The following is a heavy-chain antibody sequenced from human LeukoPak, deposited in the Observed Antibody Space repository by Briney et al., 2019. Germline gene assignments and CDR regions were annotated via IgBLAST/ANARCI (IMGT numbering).Heavy chain of an antibody. CDR2: ISGSGGTT. CDR1: GFTFSSYA. CDR3: SRYCSTTTCPGYYYGMDI. Sequence: GGSLRLSCAASGFTFSSYAMSWVRQAPGKGLEWVSVISGSGGTTYYAESMKGRFTISRDNSKNTLYLQINSLRAEDTAVYFCSRYCSTTTCPGYYYGMDIWGQGTAVTVSS. D-gene: IGHD2-2*01. V-gene: IGHV3-23*01. J-gene: IGHJ6*02.